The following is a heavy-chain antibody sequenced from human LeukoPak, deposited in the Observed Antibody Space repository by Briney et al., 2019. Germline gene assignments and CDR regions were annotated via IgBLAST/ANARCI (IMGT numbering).Heavy chain of an antibody. CDR3: AALKDDFWSGYPTI. Sequence: SGTLSLTCTVSSGTISSGGFYWSWIRQHPGKGLEWIRYIYYSGSTYYNPSLKSRVTISVDTSKNQFSLKLSSVTAADTAVYYCAALKDDFWSGYPTIWGQGTLVTVSS. V-gene: IGHV4-31*03. CDR2: IYYSGST. D-gene: IGHD3-3*01. J-gene: IGHJ4*02. CDR1: SGTISSGGFY.